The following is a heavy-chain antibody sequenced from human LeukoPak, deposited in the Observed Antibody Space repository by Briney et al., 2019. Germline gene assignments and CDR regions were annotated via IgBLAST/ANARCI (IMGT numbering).Heavy chain of an antibody. Sequence: PGGSLRLSCAASGFTFSSHSMNWVRQAPGKGLEWISYITTTSNAVYYADSVKGRFTISRDNAKNSLYLQMNSLGDEDTAVYYCARRVVGAMPFDYWGQGTLVTVSS. CDR1: GFTFSSHS. CDR2: ITTTSNAV. D-gene: IGHD1-26*01. V-gene: IGHV3-48*02. CDR3: ARRVVGAMPFDY. J-gene: IGHJ4*02.